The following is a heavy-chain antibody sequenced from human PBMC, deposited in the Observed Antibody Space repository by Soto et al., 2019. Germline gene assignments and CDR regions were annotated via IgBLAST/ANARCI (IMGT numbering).Heavy chain of an antibody. Sequence: QVQLQESGPGLVKPSQTLSLTCSVSGGSISSGGYYWSWIRQHPGKGLEWIGYIYYSGSTYYNPSLKSRVTISVDTSKNQFALKLSSVTAADTSVYYCARWPQLEPRFDYWGQGTLVTVSS. D-gene: IGHD1-1*01. CDR1: GGSISSGGYY. CDR3: ARWPQLEPRFDY. V-gene: IGHV4-31*03. CDR2: IYYSGST. J-gene: IGHJ4*02.